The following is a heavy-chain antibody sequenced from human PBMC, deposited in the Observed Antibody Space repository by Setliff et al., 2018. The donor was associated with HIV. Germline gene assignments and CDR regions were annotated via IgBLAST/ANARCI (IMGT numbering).Heavy chain of an antibody. Sequence: SETLSLTCTVSGDSISSDFYWGWIRQPPGKGLEWIASIYHSGNTYYMPSLQSRVTISVDTSKNQFSLKLAFVTAADTAVYYCARYSTLTTNFDYWGQGTLVTVSS. CDR3: ARYSTLTTNFDY. J-gene: IGHJ4*02. V-gene: IGHV4-38-2*02. CDR1: GDSISSDFY. CDR2: IYHSGNT. D-gene: IGHD4-17*01.